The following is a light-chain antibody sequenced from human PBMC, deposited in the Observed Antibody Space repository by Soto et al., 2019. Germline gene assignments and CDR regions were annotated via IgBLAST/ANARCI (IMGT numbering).Light chain of an antibody. CDR2: YDS. J-gene: IGLJ2*01. CDR3: QVWDSSSDGVV. V-gene: IGLV3-21*04. CDR1: NIESKS. Sequence: SYELTQPPSVSVAPGKTARITCGGNNIESKSVHWYQQKPGQAPVLVIYYDSDRPSGIPERFSGSNSGNTATLTISRVEAGDEADYYCQVWDSSSDGVVFGGGTKLTVL.